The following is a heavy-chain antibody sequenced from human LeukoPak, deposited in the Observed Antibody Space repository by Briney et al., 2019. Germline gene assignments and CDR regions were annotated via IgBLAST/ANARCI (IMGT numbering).Heavy chain of an antibody. V-gene: IGHV3-23*01. Sequence: QPGGTLRLSCAASGFTFSSYGMSWVRQAPGKGLEWVSAISGSGGSTYYADSVKGRFTISRDNSKNTLYLQMNSLRAEDTAVYYCAKEMITYYYGSGRDRSALDYWGQGTLVTVSS. CDR2: ISGSGGST. CDR1: GFTFSSYG. CDR3: AKEMITYYYGSGRDRSALDY. J-gene: IGHJ4*02. D-gene: IGHD3-10*01.